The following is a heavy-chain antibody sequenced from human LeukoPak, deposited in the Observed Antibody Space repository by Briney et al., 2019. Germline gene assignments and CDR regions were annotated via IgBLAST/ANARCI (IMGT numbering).Heavy chain of an antibody. J-gene: IGHJ4*02. V-gene: IGHV4-39*01. Sequence: PSEPLSLTCTVSGGSVSSSSYHWGWIRQPPGKGLEWIGSVFYSGSTYYNPSLKSRVTMSVDTSKNQFSLKLSSVIAADTAVYYCARLWSTDCSGGTCPHQPNYWGQGTLVTVSS. CDR1: GGSVSSSSYH. CDR3: ARLWSTDCSGGTCPHQPNY. CDR2: VFYSGST. D-gene: IGHD2-15*01.